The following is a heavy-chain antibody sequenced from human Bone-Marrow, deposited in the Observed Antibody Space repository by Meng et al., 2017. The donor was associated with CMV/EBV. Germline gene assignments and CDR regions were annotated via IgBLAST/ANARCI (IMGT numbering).Heavy chain of an antibody. D-gene: IGHD6-19*01. CDR2: ISYDGSNK. V-gene: IGHV3-30*04. J-gene: IGHJ5*02. CDR3: ARDPNAVLAVAGTGGWFDP. Sequence: GESLKISCAASGFTFSSYAMHWVRQAPGKGLEWVAVISYDGSNKYYADSVKGRFTISRDNSKNTLYLQMNSLRAEDTAVYYCARDPNAVLAVAGTGGWFDPWGQGTLVTVSS. CDR1: GFTFSSYA.